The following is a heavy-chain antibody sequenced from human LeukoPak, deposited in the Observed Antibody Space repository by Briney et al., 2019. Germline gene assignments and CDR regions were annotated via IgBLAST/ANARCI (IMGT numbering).Heavy chain of an antibody. V-gene: IGHV3-48*03. J-gene: IGHJ3*02. CDR2: ISSSGSTK. Sequence: GGSLRLSCAASGFTFSSFEMNWVRQAPGKGLDWVAYISSSGSTKYYADSVKGRFTISRDNAKNTLYLQMNSLRAEDTAVYYCAKEHGGSSWYEDAFDIWGQGTMVTVSS. CDR1: GFTFSSFE. D-gene: IGHD6-13*01. CDR3: AKEHGGSSWYEDAFDI.